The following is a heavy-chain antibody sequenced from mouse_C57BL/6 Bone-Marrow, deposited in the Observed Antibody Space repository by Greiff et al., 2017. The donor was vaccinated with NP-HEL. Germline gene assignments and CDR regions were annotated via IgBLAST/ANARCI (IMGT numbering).Heavy chain of an antibody. D-gene: IGHD1-1*01. J-gene: IGHJ4*01. Sequence: EVMLVESGEGLVKPGGSLKLSCAASGFTFSSYAMSWVRQTPEKRLEWVAYISSGGDDIYYADTVKGRFTISRDNARNTLYLQMSSLKSEDTAMYYCTRDNYGNYYAMDYWGQGTSVTVSS. CDR1: GFTFSSYA. CDR3: TRDNYGNYYAMDY. V-gene: IGHV5-9-1*02. CDR2: ISSGGDDI.